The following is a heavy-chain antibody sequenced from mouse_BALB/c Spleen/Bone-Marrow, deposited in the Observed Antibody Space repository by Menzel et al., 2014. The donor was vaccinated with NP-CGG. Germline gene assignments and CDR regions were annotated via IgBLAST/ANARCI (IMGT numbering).Heavy chain of an antibody. CDR1: GYTFTSYW. CDR3: ARRATTVVATDY. CDR2: INPSNGRT. Sequence: VQLQESGAELVKPGASVKLSCKASGYTFTSYWMHWVKQRPGQGLEWIGEINPSNGRTNYNEKFKSKATLTVDKSSSTAYMQLSSLTSEDSAVYYCARRATTVVATDYWGQGTLSQSPQ. V-gene: IGHV1S81*02. D-gene: IGHD1-1*01. J-gene: IGHJ2*01.